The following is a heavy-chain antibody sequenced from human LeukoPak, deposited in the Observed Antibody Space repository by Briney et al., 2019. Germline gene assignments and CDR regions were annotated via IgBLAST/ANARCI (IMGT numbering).Heavy chain of an antibody. V-gene: IGHV3-23*01. Sequence: GGSHRLSCAASGFTFSSNAMSWVRQAPGKGLEWVSAITGGGTTYYGDFMKGRFTISRDNSKNTLYLQVNTLRAEDTAVYYCAKTQGYLDYWGQGTLVTFAS. J-gene: IGHJ4*02. CDR2: ITGGGTT. CDR1: GFTFSSNA. CDR3: AKTQGYLDY.